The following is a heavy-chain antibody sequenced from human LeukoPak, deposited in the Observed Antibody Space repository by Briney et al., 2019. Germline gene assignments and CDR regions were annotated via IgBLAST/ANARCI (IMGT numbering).Heavy chain of an antibody. D-gene: IGHD3-10*01. J-gene: IGHJ4*02. CDR3: ARHPKLRFGEFEDY. CDR1: GFTFSSYA. V-gene: IGHV4-39*01. CDR2: IYYSGST. Sequence: PGGSLRLSCAASGFTFSSYAMSWVRQAPGKGLEWIGSIYYSGSTYYNPSLKSRVTISVDTSKNQFSLKLSSVTAADTAVYYCARHPKLRFGEFEDYWGQGTLVTVSS.